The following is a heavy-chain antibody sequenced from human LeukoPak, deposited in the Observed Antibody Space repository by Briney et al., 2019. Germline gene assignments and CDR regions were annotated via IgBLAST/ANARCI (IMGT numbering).Heavy chain of an antibody. V-gene: IGHV1-69*04. Sequence: ASVKVSCKASGGTFSSYALSWVRQAPGQGLEWMGRIIPILGIANYAQKFQGRVTITADKSTSTAYMELSSLRSEDTAVYYCARDRVEYGDLPRAFDIWGQGTMVTVSS. J-gene: IGHJ3*02. D-gene: IGHD4-17*01. CDR1: GGTFSSYA. CDR2: IIPILGIA. CDR3: ARDRVEYGDLPRAFDI.